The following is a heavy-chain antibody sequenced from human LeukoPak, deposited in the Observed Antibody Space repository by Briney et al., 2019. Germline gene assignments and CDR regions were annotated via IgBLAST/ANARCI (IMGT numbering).Heavy chain of an antibody. CDR2: IKEDGSEK. V-gene: IGHV3-7*01. D-gene: IGHD3-16*01. CDR1: GFIFSNYW. J-gene: IGHJ3*02. Sequence: GSLRLSCAASGFIFSNYWMNWVRQTPGKGLEWVANIKEDGSEKYYVDSVRGRFTISRDNAKGSMHLQMNSLRAEDTAVYYCARDRGTGAFDIWGQGTMVTVSS. CDR3: ARDRGTGAFDI.